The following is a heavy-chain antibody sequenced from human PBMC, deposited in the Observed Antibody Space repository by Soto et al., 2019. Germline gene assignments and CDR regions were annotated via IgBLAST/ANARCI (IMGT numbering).Heavy chain of an antibody. V-gene: IGHV4-39*01. J-gene: IGHJ6*02. Sequence: SETLSLTCTVSGGSISSSSYYWGWIRQPPGKGLEWIGSIYYSGSTYYNTSLKSRVTISVDTSKNQFSLKLSSVTAADTVVYYCARQGSTRFYYYYYGMDVWGQGTTVTVSS. CDR3: ARQGSTRFYYYYYGMDV. D-gene: IGHD2-2*01. CDR2: IYYSGST. CDR1: GGSISSSSYY.